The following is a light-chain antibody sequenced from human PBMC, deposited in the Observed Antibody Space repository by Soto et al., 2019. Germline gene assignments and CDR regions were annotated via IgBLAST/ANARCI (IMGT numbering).Light chain of an antibody. Sequence: EIVLTQSPGTLSLSPGERATLSCRATESVSSRYLGWYQQKPGQAPRLLIYGASSRATGIPDRFSGSGSGIDFTLTISGLEPEDFAVYYCHQYGRPPYTFGQGTKLEIK. CDR3: HQYGRPPYT. J-gene: IGKJ2*01. V-gene: IGKV3-20*01. CDR1: ESVSSRY. CDR2: GAS.